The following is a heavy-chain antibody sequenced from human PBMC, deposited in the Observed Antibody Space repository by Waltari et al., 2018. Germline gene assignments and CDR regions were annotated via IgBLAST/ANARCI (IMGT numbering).Heavy chain of an antibody. D-gene: IGHD2-15*01. J-gene: IGHJ4*02. V-gene: IGHV3-33*01. CDR1: GFTFSSYG. Sequence: QVQLVESGGGVVQPGRSLRLSCAASGFTFSSYGMHWVRQAPGKGLEWVAVIWYDGSNKYYADSVKGRFTISRDNSKNTLYLQMNSLRAEDTAVYYCARLGYCSGGSCYSAFNVDYWGQGTLVTVSS. CDR3: ARLGYCSGGSCYSAFNVDY. CDR2: IWYDGSNK.